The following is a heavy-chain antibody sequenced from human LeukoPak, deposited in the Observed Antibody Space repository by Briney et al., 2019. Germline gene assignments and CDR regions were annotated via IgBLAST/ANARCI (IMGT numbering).Heavy chain of an antibody. CDR3: AKAHYDSTPPRPFDP. D-gene: IGHD3-22*01. CDR2: INSDGSTT. J-gene: IGHJ5*02. CDR1: GFTFSNYW. V-gene: IGHV3-74*01. Sequence: GGSLRLSCAASGFTFSNYWMHWVRQAPGKGLVWVSRINSDGSTTTYADSVKGRFTLSRGNAKNTLNLQMNSLRAEDTAVYYCAKAHYDSTPPRPFDPWGQGTLVTVSS.